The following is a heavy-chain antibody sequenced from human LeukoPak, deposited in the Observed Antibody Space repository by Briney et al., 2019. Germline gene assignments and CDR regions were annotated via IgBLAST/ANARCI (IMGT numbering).Heavy chain of an antibody. CDR1: GFTFSNYW. Sequence: GGSLRLSCGASGFTFSNYWMSWVRQAPGKGLEWVINISQDGSGKNYADSVEGRFTISRDNAKNSLYLQMNSLRAEDTAVYYCASPPSLAAAGTWGQGTLVTVSS. V-gene: IGHV3-7*03. J-gene: IGHJ4*02. D-gene: IGHD6-13*01. CDR2: ISQDGSGK. CDR3: ASPPSLAAAGT.